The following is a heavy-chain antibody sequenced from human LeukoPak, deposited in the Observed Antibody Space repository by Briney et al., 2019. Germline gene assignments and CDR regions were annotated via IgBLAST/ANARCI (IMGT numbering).Heavy chain of an antibody. CDR3: ARAVYGDNDY. D-gene: IGHD4-17*01. CDR1: GFTVSSNY. CDR2: IYSGGST. J-gene: IGHJ4*02. V-gene: IGHV3-66*01. Sequence: PGVSLRLSCAASGFTVSSNYMSWVRQAPGKGLEWVSVIYSGGSTYYADSVKGRFTISRDNSKDTLYLQMNSLRAEDTAVYYCARAVYGDNDYWGQGTLVTVSS.